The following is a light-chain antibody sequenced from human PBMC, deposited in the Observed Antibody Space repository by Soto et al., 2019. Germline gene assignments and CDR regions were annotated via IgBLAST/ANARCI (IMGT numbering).Light chain of an antibody. CDR3: QQRANWPLT. J-gene: IGKJ4*01. V-gene: IGKV3-11*01. CDR2: DTS. CDR1: QSVINY. Sequence: EIVLTQSPATLSLSPGERATLSCRASQSVINYLAWYQQKPGQAPRLPIYDTSNRATGIPARFSGSGSGTDFTLIISSLEPEDFAVYYCQQRANWPLTFGGGTKVDIK.